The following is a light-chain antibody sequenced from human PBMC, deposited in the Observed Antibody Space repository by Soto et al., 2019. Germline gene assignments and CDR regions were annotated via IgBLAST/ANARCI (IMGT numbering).Light chain of an antibody. V-gene: IGKV3-11*01. CDR3: QQRNIWPPVT. J-gene: IGKJ5*01. CDR2: GAF. Sequence: EIVLTQSPATLSLSPGERATLSCRASPSVANSVAWYQQKPGQAPRLLIYGAFNRATGIPARFSGSGSGTDFTLTISSLEPEDSAVYYCQQRNIWPPVTFGHGTRLEIK. CDR1: PSVANS.